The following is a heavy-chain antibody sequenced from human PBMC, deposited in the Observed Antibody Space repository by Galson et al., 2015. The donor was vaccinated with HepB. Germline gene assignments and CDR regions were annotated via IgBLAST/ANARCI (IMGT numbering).Heavy chain of an antibody. J-gene: IGHJ4*02. CDR3: ARDLVRGHLTPTGVDY. V-gene: IGHV1-3*04. D-gene: IGHD3-10*01. CDR2: INTETGDT. CDR1: GYSFISYA. Sequence: SVKVSCKASGYSFISYAIHWVRQAPGQRLEWVGWINTETGDTKNSQKFQGRVTITRDTSATTAYMELSSLRFEDTAVYYCARDLVRGHLTPTGVDYWGQGTLVTVSS.